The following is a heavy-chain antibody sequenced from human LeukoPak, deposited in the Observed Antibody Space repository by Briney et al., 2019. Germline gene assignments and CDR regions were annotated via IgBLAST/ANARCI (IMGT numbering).Heavy chain of an antibody. Sequence: GGSLRLSCTASGFTVSNNYMSWVRQAPGKGLEWVSISYSDSNTNYADSVKGRFTISRDTSQNTLSLQMNSLRAEDTAVYYCVRKNRDLNAAFDIWGQGTVVTVSS. CDR2: SYSDSNT. J-gene: IGHJ3*02. CDR3: VRKNRDLNAAFDI. D-gene: IGHD1-14*01. CDR1: GFTVSNNY. V-gene: IGHV3-53*01.